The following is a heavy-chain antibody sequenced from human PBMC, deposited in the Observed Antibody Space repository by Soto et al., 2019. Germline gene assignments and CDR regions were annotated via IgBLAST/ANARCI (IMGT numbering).Heavy chain of an antibody. CDR2: IYHSGST. CDR3: AREVDSYGPTRVDAFDI. V-gene: IGHV4-4*02. J-gene: IGHJ3*02. D-gene: IGHD5-18*01. CDR1: GGSISSSNW. Sequence: QVQLQESGPGLVKPSGTLSLTCAVSGGSISSSNWWSWVRQPPGKGLEWIGEIYHSGSTNYNPSLKGRVTISVDKSKTQFSLKLSSVAAADTAVYYCAREVDSYGPTRVDAFDIWGQGTMVTVSS.